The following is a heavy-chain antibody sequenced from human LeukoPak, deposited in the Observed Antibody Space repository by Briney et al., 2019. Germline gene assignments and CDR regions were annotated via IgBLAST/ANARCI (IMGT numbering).Heavy chain of an antibody. CDR1: GFTFSRDS. Sequence: GGSLRLSCAASGFTFSRDSMNWVRQAPGKGLEWVSYINGGGSPIYYTDSVRGRFTISRDNAKNSLYLQMNSLRAEDTAVYYCASHAATADYWGQGTLVTVSS. CDR2: INGGGSPI. D-gene: IGHD2-21*02. V-gene: IGHV3-48*01. J-gene: IGHJ4*02. CDR3: ASHAATADY.